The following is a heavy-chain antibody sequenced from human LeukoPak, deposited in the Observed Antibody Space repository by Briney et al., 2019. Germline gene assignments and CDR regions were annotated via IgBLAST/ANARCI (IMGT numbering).Heavy chain of an antibody. V-gene: IGHV3-48*03. Sequence: GVSLTLPCTASGYTLSSYEKNWVRQATGQGLEGVSYISGRVSDIHYGGSVKVRFTISRGNAKNSLYLQMNSLRAEDTAVYYCARASYDFWRQGAFDIWGEGTMVTVSS. D-gene: IGHD3-3*01. CDR2: ISGRVSDI. J-gene: IGHJ3*02. CDR3: ARASYDFWRQGAFDI. CDR1: GYTLSSYE.